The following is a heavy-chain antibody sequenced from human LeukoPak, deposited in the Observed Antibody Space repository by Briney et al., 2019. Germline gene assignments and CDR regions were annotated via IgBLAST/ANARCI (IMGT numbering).Heavy chain of an antibody. CDR3: ARVFVGWEAFDI. J-gene: IGHJ3*02. V-gene: IGHV3-53*01. CDR1: GFTVSSNY. CDR2: IYSGGST. D-gene: IGHD1-26*01. Sequence: GGSLRLSCAASGFTVSSNYMSWVRQAPGKGLEWVSVIYSGGSTYYADSVKGRFTISRDNSKNTLYLQMNSLRAEDTAVYYCARVFVGWEAFDIWGQGTMVTVSS.